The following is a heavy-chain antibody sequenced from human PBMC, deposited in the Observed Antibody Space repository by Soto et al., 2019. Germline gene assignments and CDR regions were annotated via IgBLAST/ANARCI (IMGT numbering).Heavy chain of an antibody. J-gene: IGHJ4*02. D-gene: IGHD3-9*01. CDR2: IYYSGST. V-gene: IGHV4-59*01. CDR3: AREHYDILTGLIDY. CDR1: GGSISSYY. Sequence: PSETLSLTCTVSGGSISSYYWSWIRQPPGKGLEWIGYIYYSGSTNYNPSLKSRVTISVDTSKNQFSLKLSSVTAADTAVYYCAREHYDILTGLIDYWGQGTLVTVSS.